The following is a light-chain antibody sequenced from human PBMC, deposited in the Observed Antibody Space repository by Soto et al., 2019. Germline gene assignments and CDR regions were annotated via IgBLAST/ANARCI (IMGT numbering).Light chain of an antibody. CDR2: EVS. J-gene: IGLJ2*01. CDR1: SSDVGLYNF. Sequence: QSVLTQSPSASGSPGQSVTISCTGTSSDVGLYNFVSWYQQHPGKAPKLMIYEVSKRPSGVSNRFSGSKSGNTASLTISGLQADDEAEYYCNSRTSSGSSVFGGGTKLTVL. V-gene: IGLV2-14*01. CDR3: NSRTSSGSSV.